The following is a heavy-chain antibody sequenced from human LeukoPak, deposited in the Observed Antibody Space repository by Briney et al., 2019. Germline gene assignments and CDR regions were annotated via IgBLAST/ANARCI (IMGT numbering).Heavy chain of an antibody. CDR3: ARVLLYCSSTSCYTQAHYYYYGMDV. CDR2: IRSGGST. CDR1: GFTVSSSY. D-gene: IGHD2-2*02. Sequence: GGSLRLSCAASGFTVSSSYMTWVRQAPGKGLEWVSVIRSGGSTVYADSVKGRFTISRDNSKNTLYLQMNSLRAEDTAVYYCARVLLYCSSTSCYTQAHYYYYGMDVWGQGTTVTVSS. J-gene: IGHJ6*02. V-gene: IGHV3-53*05.